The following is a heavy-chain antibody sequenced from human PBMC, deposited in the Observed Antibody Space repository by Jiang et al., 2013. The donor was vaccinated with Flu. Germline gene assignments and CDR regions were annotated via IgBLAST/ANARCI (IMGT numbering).Heavy chain of an antibody. CDR3: ASGCSGGNCYGYFQH. V-gene: IGHV1-69*01. D-gene: IGHD2-15*01. CDR2: FIPSFGLA. Sequence: GAEVKKPGSSVTVSCKASGGTFSNYVISWVRRAPGEGLEWMGAFIPSFGLANYAPKFQGRVTITADDSTSTAYMDLSSLRSEDTAVYYCASGCSGGNCYGYFQHWGQGTLVTVSS. CDR1: GGTFSNYV. J-gene: IGHJ1*01.